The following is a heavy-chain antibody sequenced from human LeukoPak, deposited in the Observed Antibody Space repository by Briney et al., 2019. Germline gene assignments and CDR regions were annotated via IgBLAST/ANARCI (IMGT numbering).Heavy chain of an antibody. CDR2: IYYSGST. CDR3: ARSHYYDSSGYVEGFGY. D-gene: IGHD3-22*01. V-gene: IGHV4-39*01. Sequence: PSETLSLTCTVSGGSISSSSYYWGWIRQPPGEGLEWIGSIYYSGSTYYNPSLKSRVTISVDTSKNQFSLKLSSVTAADTAVYYCARSHYYDSSGYVEGFGYWGQGTLVTVSS. CDR1: GGSISSSSYY. J-gene: IGHJ4*02.